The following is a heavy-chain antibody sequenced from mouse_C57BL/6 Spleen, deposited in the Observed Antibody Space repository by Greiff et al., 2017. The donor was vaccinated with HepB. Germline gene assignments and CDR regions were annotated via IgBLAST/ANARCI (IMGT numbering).Heavy chain of an antibody. CDR3: TTGPITTVTSYYFDY. CDR1: GFNIKDDY. D-gene: IGHD1-1*01. Sequence: EVKLMESGAELVRPGASVKLSCTASGFNIKDDYMHWVKQRPEQGLEWIGWIDPENGDTEYASKFQGKATITADTSSNTAYLQLSSLTSEDTAVYYCTTGPITTVTSYYFDYWGQGTTLTVSS. V-gene: IGHV14-4*01. J-gene: IGHJ2*01. CDR2: IDPENGDT.